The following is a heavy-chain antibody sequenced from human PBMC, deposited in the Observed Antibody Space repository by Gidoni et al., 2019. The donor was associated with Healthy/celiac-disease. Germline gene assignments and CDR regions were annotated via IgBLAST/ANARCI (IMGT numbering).Heavy chain of an antibody. CDR2: SSGSGGST. CDR3: AKDSRYYDFWSGYYNSVYYYYGMDV. Sequence: EVQLLESGGGLVQPGGSLRLSCAASGFTFSSYAMSWVRQAPGKGLEWVSASSGSGGSTYYADSVKGRFTISRDNSKNTLYLQMNSLRAEDTAVYYCAKDSRYYDFWSGYYNSVYYYYGMDVWGQGTTVTVSS. V-gene: IGHV3-23*01. J-gene: IGHJ6*02. CDR1: GFTFSSYA. D-gene: IGHD3-3*01.